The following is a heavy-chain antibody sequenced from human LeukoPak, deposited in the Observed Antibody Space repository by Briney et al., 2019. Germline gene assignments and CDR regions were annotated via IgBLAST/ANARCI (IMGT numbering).Heavy chain of an antibody. CDR1: GFTFSSYS. CDR3: ARDRRGGVFDY. CDR2: ISSSSSYI. V-gene: IGHV3-21*01. Sequence: PGGSLRLSCAASGFTFSSYSMNWVRQAPGRGLGWVSSISSSSSYIYYADSVKGRFTISRDNAKNSLYLQMNSLRAEDTAVYYCARDRRGGVFDYWGQGTLVTVSS. J-gene: IGHJ4*02. D-gene: IGHD3-16*01.